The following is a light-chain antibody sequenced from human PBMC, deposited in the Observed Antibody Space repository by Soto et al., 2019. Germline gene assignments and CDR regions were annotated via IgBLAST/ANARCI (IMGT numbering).Light chain of an antibody. V-gene: IGKV3-15*01. CDR3: QHYNCWPRP. CDR2: GAS. CDR1: QSGSSN. Sequence: DTVMTQSPATLSVAPGERATLSCRATQSGSSNLAWYQQKPGQAPRLLIHGASTRATAMPARFSVSGSGTQLTITLRSLQSEDGEVYDRQHYNCWPRPFGQGTKVDIK. J-gene: IGKJ1*01.